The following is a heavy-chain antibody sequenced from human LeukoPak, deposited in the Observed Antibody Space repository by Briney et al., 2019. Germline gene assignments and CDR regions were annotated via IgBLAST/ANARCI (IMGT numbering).Heavy chain of an antibody. Sequence: SETLSLTCTVSGGSISSSSYYWGWIRQPPGKGLEWIGSIYYSGSTYYNPSLKSRVTISVDTSKNQFSLKLSSVTAADTAVYYCASLVLVDIVATRGYSSGWYDYWGQGTLVTVSS. J-gene: IGHJ4*02. D-gene: IGHD6-19*01. CDR3: ASLVLVDIVATRGYSSGWYDY. V-gene: IGHV4-39*01. CDR1: GGSISSSSYY. CDR2: IYYSGST.